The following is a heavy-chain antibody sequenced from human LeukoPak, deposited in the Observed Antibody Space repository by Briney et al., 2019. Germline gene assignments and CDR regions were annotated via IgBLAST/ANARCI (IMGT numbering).Heavy chain of an antibody. V-gene: IGHV1-2*02. CDR3: ARTVAGTEGGPYFDY. Sequence: EASEKVSCKASGYTFTVYYMHWVRQAPAQALEWMGWINPNSGGTNYAQKFQGRVTMTRDTSISTAYMELSRLRSDDTAVYYCARTVAGTEGGPYFDYWGQGTLVTVSS. CDR1: GYTFTVYY. CDR2: INPNSGGT. J-gene: IGHJ4*02. D-gene: IGHD6-19*01.